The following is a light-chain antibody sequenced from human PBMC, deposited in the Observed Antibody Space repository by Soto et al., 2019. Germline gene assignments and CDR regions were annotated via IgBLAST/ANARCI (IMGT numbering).Light chain of an antibody. J-gene: IGKJ4*01. Sequence: EMVLTQSPGTLSLSPGERATLSCRASQTVRSNFLTWYQQKPGQAPRLLISGATTRATGIPDRFSGSVSGTDFTLTISRLEPEDFAVYYCQQYGSSPLLTFGGGTRVEIK. CDR1: QTVRSNF. CDR3: QQYGSSPLLT. CDR2: GAT. V-gene: IGKV3-20*01.